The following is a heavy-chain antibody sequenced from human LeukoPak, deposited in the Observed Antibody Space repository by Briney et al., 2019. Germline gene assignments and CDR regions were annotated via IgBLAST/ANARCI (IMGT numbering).Heavy chain of an antibody. V-gene: IGHV4-59*01. CDR1: GVSISTYY. CDR3: AREYSSFEY. CDR2: IHYSGST. Sequence: SETLSLTCSVSGVSISTYYWSWIRQAPGEGLEWIGYIHYSGSTDYNPSLRSRVTISVDTSKNQLSLKLRSVTAADTAVYYCAREYSSFEYWGQGTLVTVSS. J-gene: IGHJ4*02. D-gene: IGHD3-22*01.